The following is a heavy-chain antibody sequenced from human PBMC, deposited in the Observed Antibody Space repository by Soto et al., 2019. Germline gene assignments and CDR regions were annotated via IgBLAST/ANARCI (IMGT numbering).Heavy chain of an antibody. CDR3: ARGEQYSGRIFDY. CDR2: TYYRSKWYY. Sequence: PSQTLSLTCAITGDSVSSNSAGWSRVRQSPSRGLEWLGGTYYRSKWYYEYAVSVRGRITINPDTSKNQYSLQLNSVTPEDTAVYFCARGEQYSGRIFDYWGQGTLVTVSS. D-gene: IGHD1-26*01. V-gene: IGHV6-1*01. J-gene: IGHJ4*01. CDR1: GDSVSSNSAG.